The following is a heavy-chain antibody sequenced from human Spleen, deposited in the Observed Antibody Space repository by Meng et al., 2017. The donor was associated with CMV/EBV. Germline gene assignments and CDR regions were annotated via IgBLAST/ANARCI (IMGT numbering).Heavy chain of an antibody. J-gene: IGHJ4*02. V-gene: IGHV1-46*01. D-gene: IGHD6-6*01. Sequence: ASVKVSCKASGYSFSGYYMHWVRQAPGQGFEWMGIINPSGGSTSYAPKFQGRVTMTRDTSISTAHMELSRLRADDTAVYYCARGRGGSSSAPLGYWGQGTLVTVSS. CDR2: INPSGGST. CDR1: GYSFSGYY. CDR3: ARGRGGSSSAPLGY.